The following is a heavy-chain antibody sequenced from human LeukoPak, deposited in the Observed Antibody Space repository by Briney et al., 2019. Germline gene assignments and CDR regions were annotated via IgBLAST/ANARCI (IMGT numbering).Heavy chain of an antibody. CDR1: GFTFSSYG. D-gene: IGHD3-10*01. Sequence: GGSLRLPCAASGFTFSSYGMHWVRQAPGKGLEWVAFTRFDGSHKYYADSVKGRFTVSRDNSKNTLYLQMGSLRAEDMAVYYCARGPFGPEYYFDYWGQGTLVTVSS. CDR2: TRFDGSHK. CDR3: ARGPFGPEYYFDY. J-gene: IGHJ4*02. V-gene: IGHV3-30*02.